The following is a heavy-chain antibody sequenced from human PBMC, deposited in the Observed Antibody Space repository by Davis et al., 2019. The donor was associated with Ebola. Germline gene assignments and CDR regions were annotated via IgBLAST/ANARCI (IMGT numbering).Heavy chain of an antibody. CDR3: ARDLSPVVPAARLGEYAEYFQH. D-gene: IGHD2-2*01. V-gene: IGHV3-33*01. Sequence: GESLKTPCAASGFTFSSYGMHWVRQAPGKGLEWVAVIWYDGSNKYYADSVKGRFTISRDNSKNTLYLQMNSLRAEDTAVYYCARDLSPVVPAARLGEYAEYFQHWGQGTLVTVSS. J-gene: IGHJ1*01. CDR2: IWYDGSNK. CDR1: GFTFSSYG.